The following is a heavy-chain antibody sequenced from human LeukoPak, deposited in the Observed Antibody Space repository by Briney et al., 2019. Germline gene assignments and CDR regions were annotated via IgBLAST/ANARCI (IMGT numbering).Heavy chain of an antibody. CDR1: GGFISSYY. CDR3: ARKSIVGATTHFDY. Sequence: ASETLFLTCTVSGGFISSYYWSWIRQPPGKGLEWIGYIYYSGSTNYNPSLKSRVTISVDTSKNQFSLKLSSVTAADTAVYYCARKSIVGATTHFDYWGQGTLVTVSS. D-gene: IGHD1-26*01. V-gene: IGHV4-59*08. J-gene: IGHJ4*02. CDR2: IYYSGST.